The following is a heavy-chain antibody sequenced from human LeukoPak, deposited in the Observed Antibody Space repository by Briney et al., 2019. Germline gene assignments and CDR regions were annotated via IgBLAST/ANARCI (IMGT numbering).Heavy chain of an antibody. V-gene: IGHV1-46*01. Sequence: ASVKVSCKASGYTFTSHYMYWVRQAPGQGPEWMGLINPSGGITTYAQKFQGRATMTRDTSTSTVYMELSSLRSEDTAVYYCARGNSETYYYYYYMDVWGKGTTVTVSS. D-gene: IGHD5-24*01. CDR2: INPSGGIT. J-gene: IGHJ6*03. CDR3: ARGNSETYYYYYYMDV. CDR1: GYTFTSHY.